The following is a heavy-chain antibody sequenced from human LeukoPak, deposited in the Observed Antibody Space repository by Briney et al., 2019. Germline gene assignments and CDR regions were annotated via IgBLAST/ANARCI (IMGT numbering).Heavy chain of an antibody. D-gene: IGHD3-10*01. CDR1: GFTLSSYW. Sequence: GGSLRLSCAASGFTLSSYWMSWVRQAPGKGLEWVANIKEDGSEKYYVDSVKGRFTISRDNAKNSLYLHMNSLTAEDTAMYYCARDWLAGVPFDAFDLWGQGTMFTVSS. J-gene: IGHJ3*01. CDR3: ARDWLAGVPFDAFDL. V-gene: IGHV3-7*01. CDR2: IKEDGSEK.